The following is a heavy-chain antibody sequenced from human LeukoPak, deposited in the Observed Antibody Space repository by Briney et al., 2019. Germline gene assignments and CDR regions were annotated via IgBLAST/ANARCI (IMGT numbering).Heavy chain of an antibody. D-gene: IGHD5-12*01. Sequence: GGSLRLSCAASGFTFSSYEMNWVRQAPGKGLEWVSYISSSSSTIYYADSVKGRFTISRDNAKNSLYLQMNSLRAEDTAVYYCARAKGYSGPLNDYWGQGTLVTVSS. CDR2: ISSSSSTI. CDR1: GFTFSSYE. V-gene: IGHV3-48*03. J-gene: IGHJ4*02. CDR3: ARAKGYSGPLNDY.